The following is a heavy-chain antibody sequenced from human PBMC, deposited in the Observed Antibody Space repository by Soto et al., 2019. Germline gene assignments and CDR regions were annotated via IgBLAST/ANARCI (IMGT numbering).Heavy chain of an antibody. CDR3: XXXXXXXMDV. V-gene: IGHV1-18*01. J-gene: IGHJ6*02. Sequence: QVQLVQSGSELKKPGASVKVSCKVPESDGITWVRQARGQGLEWMGWINRYNGITNYAYEFQDRVTMTIDTTTRTGYMXXXXXXXXDXXXXXXXXXXXXXMDVWGQGTTVTVSS. CDR1: ESDG. D-gene: IGHD1-1*01. CDR2: INRYNGIT.